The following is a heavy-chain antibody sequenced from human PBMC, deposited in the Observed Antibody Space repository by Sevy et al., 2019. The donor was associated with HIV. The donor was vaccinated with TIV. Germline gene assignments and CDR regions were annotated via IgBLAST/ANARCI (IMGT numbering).Heavy chain of an antibody. CDR2: IYSGGST. Sequence: GGSLRLSCAASGFTVSSNYMSWVRQAPGKGLEWVSVIYSGGSTYYADSVKGRFTISRDNSKNTLYLQMNSLRAEDTAVYYCARVPGGLDYYYGMDVWGQGTTVTVSS. D-gene: IGHD6-19*01. CDR3: ARVPGGLDYYYGMDV. V-gene: IGHV3-53*01. J-gene: IGHJ6*02. CDR1: GFTVSSNY.